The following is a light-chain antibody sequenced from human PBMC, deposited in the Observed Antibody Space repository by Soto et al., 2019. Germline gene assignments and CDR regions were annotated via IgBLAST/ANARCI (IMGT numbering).Light chain of an antibody. CDR2: GAS. V-gene: IGKV3-20*01. Sequence: EIVLTQSPGTLSLSPGERATLSCRASQSVSTSYLAWYQQQPGQAPRLLIYGASSRATGIPDSFSGSGSGADFTLTISRLEPEDFAVYYCQQYGSVPLTFGGGTKVEIK. J-gene: IGKJ4*01. CDR1: QSVSTSY. CDR3: QQYGSVPLT.